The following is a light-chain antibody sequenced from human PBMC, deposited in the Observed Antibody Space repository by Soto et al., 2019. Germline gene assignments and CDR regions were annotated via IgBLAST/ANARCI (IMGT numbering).Light chain of an antibody. V-gene: IGKV3-15*01. CDR1: QSVRSN. CDR2: GAS. Sequence: EILMTQSPATLSVSPGERATVSCRASQSVRSNLAWYQQKPGQAPRLLIYGASNMATGIPARFSGSGSGTEFTLTISSLQSEDFAVYYCQQYNNWPLTFGGGTKVDIK. J-gene: IGKJ4*01. CDR3: QQYNNWPLT.